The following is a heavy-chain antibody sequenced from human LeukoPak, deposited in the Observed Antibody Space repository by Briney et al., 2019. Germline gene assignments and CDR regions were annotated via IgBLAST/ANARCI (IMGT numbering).Heavy chain of an antibody. J-gene: IGHJ3*02. CDR1: GGTFSSYA. Sequence: SVKVSCKASGGTFSSYAISWVRQAPGQGLEWMGGIIPIFGTANYAQKFQGRVTISTDESTSTAYMELSSLRSEDTAVYYCARVRSVGYGGNSGALSAFDIWGQGTMVTVSS. CDR3: ARVRSVGYGGNSGALSAFDI. CDR2: IIPIFGTA. D-gene: IGHD4-23*01. V-gene: IGHV1-69*05.